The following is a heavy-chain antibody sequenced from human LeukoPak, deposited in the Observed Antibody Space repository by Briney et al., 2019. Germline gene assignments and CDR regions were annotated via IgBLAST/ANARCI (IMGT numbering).Heavy chain of an antibody. J-gene: IGHJ6*02. Sequence: PSETLSLTCAVYGGSSSGYYWSWIRQPPGKGLEWIGEINHSGSTNYNPSLKSRVTISVDTSKNQFSLKLSSVTAADTAVYYCARGRGYSGYGFSYYYGMDVWGQGTTVTVSS. CDR2: INHSGST. CDR1: GGSSSGYY. V-gene: IGHV4-34*01. D-gene: IGHD5-12*01. CDR3: ARGRGYSGYGFSYYYGMDV.